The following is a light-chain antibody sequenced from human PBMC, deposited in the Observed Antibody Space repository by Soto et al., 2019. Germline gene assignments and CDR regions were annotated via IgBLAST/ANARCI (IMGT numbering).Light chain of an antibody. J-gene: IGLJ1*01. CDR3: GSYAGSNIWV. Sequence: QSALTQPPSASGSPGQSVTISCTGTSSDIGSYKYVSWYQQHPGKAPQVMIYEVSKRPSGVPDRFSGSKSGNTASLNVSGLQAEDEADHYCGSYAGSNIWVFGTGTKVTVL. CDR2: EVS. V-gene: IGLV2-8*01. CDR1: SSDIGSYKY.